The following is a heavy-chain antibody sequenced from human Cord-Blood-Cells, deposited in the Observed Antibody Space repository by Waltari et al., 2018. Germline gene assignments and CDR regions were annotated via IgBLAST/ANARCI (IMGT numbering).Heavy chain of an antibody. Sequence: QVQLVQSGAEVKKPGASVKVSCKVSGYTLTELSMHWVRQAPGKGLEWMGGFEPEDGETIDAQKVQRRATMTEDTSTHTAYMALSSQRSEDTVVYYCPTDPAHHSSGYYYDYWRQGTLVTVSS. CDR2: FEPEDGET. J-gene: IGHJ4*02. CDR3: PTDPAHHSSGYYYDY. D-gene: IGHD3-22*01. V-gene: IGHV1-24*01. CDR1: GYTLTELS.